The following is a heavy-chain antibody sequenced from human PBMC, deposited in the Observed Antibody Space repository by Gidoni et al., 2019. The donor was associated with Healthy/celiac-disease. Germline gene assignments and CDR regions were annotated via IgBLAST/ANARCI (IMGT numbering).Heavy chain of an antibody. D-gene: IGHD6-13*01. J-gene: IGHJ6*04. Sequence: QVQLQQWGAGLLKPSETLSSTCAVYGGSFSGYFCSWIRQPPGKGLEWIGEINHSGSTNYNPSLKSRVTISVDTSKNQFSLKLSSVTAADTAVYYCARAVAAAGTSNYYYYGMDVWGKGTTVTVSS. CDR1: GGSFSGYF. V-gene: IGHV4-34*01. CDR2: INHSGST. CDR3: ARAVAAAGTSNYYYYGMDV.